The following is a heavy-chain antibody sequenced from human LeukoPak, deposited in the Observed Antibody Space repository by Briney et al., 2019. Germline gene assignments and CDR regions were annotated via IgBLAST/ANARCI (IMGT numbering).Heavy chain of an antibody. D-gene: IGHD3-3*01. CDR3: ARTYYDFWSAIWGNWFDP. J-gene: IGHJ5*02. CDR2: IYYSGST. Sequence: SETLSLTCTVSGGSISSSSYYWGWIRQPPGKGLEWIGSIYYSGSTYYNPSLKSRVTISVDTSKNQFSLKLSSVTAADTAVYYCARTYYDFWSAIWGNWFDPWGQGTLVTVSS. V-gene: IGHV4-39*01. CDR1: GGSISSSSYY.